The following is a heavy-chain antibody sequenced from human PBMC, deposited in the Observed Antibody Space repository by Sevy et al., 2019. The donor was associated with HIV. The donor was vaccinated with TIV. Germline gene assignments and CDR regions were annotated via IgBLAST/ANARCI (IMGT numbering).Heavy chain of an antibody. Sequence: GGSLRLSCAASGFTFSDYYMSWIRQAPGKGLEWLSYISSSGDTIYYGDSAKARFTISRENAKKSLYLQMNSLRAEDTAVYYCARDHVKDGDLGDYYYYAMDVWGQGTTVTVSS. J-gene: IGHJ6*02. CDR3: ARDHVKDGDLGDYYYYAMDV. CDR2: ISSSGDTI. V-gene: IGHV3-11*01. D-gene: IGHD4-17*01. CDR1: GFTFSDYY.